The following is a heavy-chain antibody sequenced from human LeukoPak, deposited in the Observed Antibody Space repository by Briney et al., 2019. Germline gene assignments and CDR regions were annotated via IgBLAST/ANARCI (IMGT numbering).Heavy chain of an antibody. CDR1: GGSISSGGYS. V-gene: IGHV4-30-2*01. Sequence: SQTLSLTCAVSGGSISSGGYSWSWIRQPPGKGLEWIGYIYHSGSTYYNPSLKSRVTISVDRSKNQFSLELSSVTAADTAVYYCARGTTSKYWYFDLWGRGTLVTVSS. J-gene: IGHJ2*01. CDR3: ARGTTSKYWYFDL. D-gene: IGHD4-17*01. CDR2: IYHSGST.